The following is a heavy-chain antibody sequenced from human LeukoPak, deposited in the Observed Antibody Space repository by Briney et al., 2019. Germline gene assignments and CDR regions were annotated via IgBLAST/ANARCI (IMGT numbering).Heavy chain of an antibody. CDR2: ISGSGGST. V-gene: IGHV3-23*01. J-gene: IGHJ4*02. D-gene: IGHD6-6*01. CDR3: AKGTYSSSPRDY. Sequence: QPGGSLRLSCAASGFIFRDHYMDWARQAPGKGLEWVSAISGSGGSTYYAGSVKGRFTISRDNSKNTLFLQMNSLRAEDTAVYYCAKGTYSSSPRDYWGQGTLVTVSS. CDR1: GFIFRDHY.